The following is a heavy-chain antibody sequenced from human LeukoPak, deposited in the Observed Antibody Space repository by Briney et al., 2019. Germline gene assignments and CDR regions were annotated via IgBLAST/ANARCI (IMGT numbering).Heavy chain of an antibody. CDR1: GFTLSKYW. CDR3: ARDVETSYNYYMDV. J-gene: IGHJ6*03. D-gene: IGHD5-24*01. Sequence: PGGSLRLSCAASGFTLSKYWEHGVRRSPGKAVVWLSRFCIDGSITTYAHSVRALFTLPRDNAKNTQSLQMKTLRAEHTAVYLCARDVETSYNYYMDVWGKGTTVTVSS. V-gene: IGHV3-74*01. CDR2: FCIDGSIT.